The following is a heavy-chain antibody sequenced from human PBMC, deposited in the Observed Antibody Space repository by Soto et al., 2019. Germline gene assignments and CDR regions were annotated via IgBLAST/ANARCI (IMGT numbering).Heavy chain of an antibody. CDR3: ARGAVVTANFDY. Sequence: ASVKVSCKASGGTFSSYAISWVRQAPGQGLEWMGGIIPIFGTANYAQKFQGRVTITADESTSTAYMELSSLRSEDTAVYYCARGAVVTANFDYWGQGTLVTVSS. J-gene: IGHJ4*02. V-gene: IGHV1-69*13. CDR2: IIPIFGTA. D-gene: IGHD2-21*02. CDR1: GGTFSSYA.